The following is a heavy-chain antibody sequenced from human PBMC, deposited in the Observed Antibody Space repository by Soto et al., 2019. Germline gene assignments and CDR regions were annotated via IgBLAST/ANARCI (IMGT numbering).Heavy chain of an antibody. J-gene: IGHJ4*02. D-gene: IGHD6-13*01. CDR3: ARDRIAAVGRGYYFDY. CDR2: IYYSGST. CDR1: GGSISSGDYY. V-gene: IGHV4-30-4*01. Sequence: SETLSLTCTVSGGSISSGDYYWSWIRQPPGKGLEWIGYIYYSGSTYYNPSLKSRVTISVDTSKNQFSLKLSSVTAADTAVYYCARDRIAAVGRGYYFDYWGQGTLVTVSS.